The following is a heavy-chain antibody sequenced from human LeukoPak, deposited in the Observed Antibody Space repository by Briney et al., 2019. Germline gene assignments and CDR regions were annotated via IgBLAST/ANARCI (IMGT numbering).Heavy chain of an antibody. D-gene: IGHD1-26*01. Sequence: ASVKVSCKASGGTFSSYAISWVRQAPGQGLEWMGGIIPIFGTANYAQKFQGRVTITADESTSTAYMELSSLRSEDTAVYYCGVLFAPPEFNRIVGATTTDYWGQGTLVTVPS. CDR3: GVLFAPPEFNRIVGATTTDY. V-gene: IGHV1-69*01. J-gene: IGHJ4*02. CDR2: IIPIFGTA. CDR1: GGTFSSYA.